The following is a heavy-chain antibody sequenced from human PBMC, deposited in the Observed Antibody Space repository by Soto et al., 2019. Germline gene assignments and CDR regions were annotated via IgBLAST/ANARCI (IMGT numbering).Heavy chain of an antibody. V-gene: IGHV4-61*01. CDR2: IYYSGST. Sequence: XETLSLTCTVSGCSVSSGSYYWSWIRQPPGKGLEWIGYIYYSGSTNYNPSLKSRVTISVDTSKNQFSLKLSSVTAADTAVYYCARRSDYYDSSGYYYGDLPFDYWGQGTLVTVSS. CDR3: ARRSDYYDSSGYYYGDLPFDY. CDR1: GCSVSSGSYY. J-gene: IGHJ4*02. D-gene: IGHD3-22*01.